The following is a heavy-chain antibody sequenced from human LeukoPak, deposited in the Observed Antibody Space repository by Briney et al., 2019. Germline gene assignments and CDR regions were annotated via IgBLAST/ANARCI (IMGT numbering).Heavy chain of an antibody. J-gene: IGHJ4*02. D-gene: IGHD5-12*01. V-gene: IGHV3-7*01. CDR2: IKQDGSEK. Sequence: GGSLRLSCAASGFTFSSYWMTWVRQAPGKGLEGVANIKQDGSEKYYVDSVKGRFTISRDNAKNSLYLQMNSLRAEYTAVYYCARGMSSGYDFDYWGQGTLVTVSS. CDR1: GFTFSSYW. CDR3: ARGMSSGYDFDY.